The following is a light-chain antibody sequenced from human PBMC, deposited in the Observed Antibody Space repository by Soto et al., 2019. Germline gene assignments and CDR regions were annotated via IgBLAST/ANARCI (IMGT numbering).Light chain of an antibody. V-gene: IGLV2-11*01. CDR3: FSYTASDIWL. CDR2: AVS. J-gene: IGLJ3*02. CDR1: NSDVGGYNF. Sequence: QSVLTQPRSVSGSPGQSVTISCTGTNSDVGGYNFVSWYQQLPGKAPKLMISAVSQRPSGVPDRFSGSKSGNTASLTISGLQGGDEADYFCFSYTASDIWLFGGGTKRTVL.